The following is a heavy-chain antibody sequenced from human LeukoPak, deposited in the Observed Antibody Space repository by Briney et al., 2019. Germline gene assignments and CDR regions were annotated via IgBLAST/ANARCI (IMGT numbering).Heavy chain of an antibody. D-gene: IGHD3-9*01. CDR1: GFTFSGYW. J-gene: IGHJ4*02. V-gene: IGHV3-7*03. CDR2: INLHGSVI. CDR3: ARHVLRYFDWLLIFDY. Sequence: PGGSLRLSCAASGFTFSGYWMSWIRQAPGKGLEWVANINLHGSVIHYVDSVKGRFTISRDNAKNLLYLQMNYLRAEDTAVYYCARHVLRYFDWLLIFDYWGQGTLVTVSS.